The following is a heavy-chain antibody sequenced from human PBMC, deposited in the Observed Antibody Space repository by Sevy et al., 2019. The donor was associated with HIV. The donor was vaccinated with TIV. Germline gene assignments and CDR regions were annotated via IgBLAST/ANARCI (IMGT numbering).Heavy chain of an antibody. CDR1: GGSISSADYY. CDR2: IYYGGST. V-gene: IGHV4-30-4*01. D-gene: IGHD5-12*01. J-gene: IGHJ4*02. CDR3: ARGSRREYSRYILTSPFDY. Sequence: SETLSLTCTVSGGSISSADYYWSWIRQPPGKGLEWIGYIYYGGSTYYNPSLESRVTIPVHTSKYQFSLRLRSVTAPDTAVYYCARGSRREYSRYILTSPFDYWGQGTLVTVSS.